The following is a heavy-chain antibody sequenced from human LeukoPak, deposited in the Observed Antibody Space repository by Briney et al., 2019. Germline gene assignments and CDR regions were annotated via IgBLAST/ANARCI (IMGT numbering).Heavy chain of an antibody. V-gene: IGHV3-23*01. Sequence: GGSLRLSCAASGFTFSSYAMHWIRQAPGKGLEWVSAISGSGGSTYYADSVKGRFTISRDNSKNTLYLQMNSLRAEDTAVYYCAKAEPLLSGSYANWGQGTLVTVSS. CDR1: GFTFSSYA. D-gene: IGHD1-26*01. CDR3: AKAEPLLSGSYAN. CDR2: ISGSGGST. J-gene: IGHJ4*02.